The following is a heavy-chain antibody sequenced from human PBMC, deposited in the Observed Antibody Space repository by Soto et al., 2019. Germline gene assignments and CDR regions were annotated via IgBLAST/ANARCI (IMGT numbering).Heavy chain of an antibody. CDR3: ARTSSFLTLYY. D-gene: IGHD2-2*01. V-gene: IGHV4-39*01. J-gene: IGHJ4*02. CDR1: GCSISSSSYY. CDR2: IYYSGST. Sequence: SETLSLTCTFSGCSISSSSYYWGWIRQPPGKGLEWIGSIYYSGSTYYNPSLKSRVTISVDTSKNQFSLKLSSVTAADTAVYYCARTSSFLTLYYWGQGTLVTVSS.